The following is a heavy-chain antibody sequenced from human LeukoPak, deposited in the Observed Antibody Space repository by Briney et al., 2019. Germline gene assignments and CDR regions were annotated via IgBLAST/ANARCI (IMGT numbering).Heavy chain of an antibody. CDR3: ARRGDYPYYFDY. CDR1: GYTFTSHD. J-gene: IGHJ4*02. CDR2: MNPNSGNT. Sequence: GASVKVSCKASGYTFTSHDINWGRQATGQGLEWMGWMNPNSGNTGYAQKFQGRVTITRNTSISTAYMGLSSLRSEDTAVYYCARRGDYPYYFDYWGQGTLVSVSS. V-gene: IGHV1-8*03. D-gene: IGHD4-17*01.